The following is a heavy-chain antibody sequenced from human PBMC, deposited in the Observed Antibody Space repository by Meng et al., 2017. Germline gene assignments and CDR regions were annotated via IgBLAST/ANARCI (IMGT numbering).Heavy chain of an antibody. J-gene: IGHJ4*02. CDR2: INHSGST. CDR1: GGAFSGYY. V-gene: IGHV4-34*01. D-gene: IGHD3-22*01. CDR3: ARAGVGYYDSSGPYSY. Sequence: QVQLQQWGAGLLKPSETLSLTCAVYGGAFSGYYWSWIRQPPGKGLEWIGEINHSGSTNYNPSLKSRVTISVDTSKNQFSLKLSSVTAADTAVYYCARAGVGYYDSSGPYSYWGQGTLVTVSS.